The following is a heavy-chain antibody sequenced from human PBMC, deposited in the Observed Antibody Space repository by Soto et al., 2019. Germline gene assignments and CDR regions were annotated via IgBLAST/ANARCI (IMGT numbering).Heavy chain of an antibody. CDR3: ARSGSIDY. J-gene: IGHJ4*02. CDR2: LQSDGSSP. CDR1: GFTFNHSW. V-gene: IGHV3-74*01. Sequence: DVQLVESGGGLVQPGGSLRLSCAASGFTFNHSWMHWVRQPPGKGLLWVSRLQSDGSSPDYADSVKGRFTISRDNAKNTVYLQMNSLRPEDTAVHYCARSGSIDYGGRGTLVTVSS.